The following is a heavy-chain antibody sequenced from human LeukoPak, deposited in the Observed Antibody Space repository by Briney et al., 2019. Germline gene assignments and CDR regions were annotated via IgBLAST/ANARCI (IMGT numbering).Heavy chain of an antibody. J-gene: IGHJ6*02. D-gene: IGHD3-9*01. CDR3: ARARYDILTGYYYYGMDV. CDR1: GGTFSSYA. CDR2: IIPILGIA. Sequence: SVKVSCKASGGTFSSYAISWVRQAPRQGLEWMGRIIPILGIANYAQKFQGRVTITADKSTSTAYMELSSLRSEDTAVYYCARARYDILTGYYYYGMDVWGQGTTVTVSS. V-gene: IGHV1-69*04.